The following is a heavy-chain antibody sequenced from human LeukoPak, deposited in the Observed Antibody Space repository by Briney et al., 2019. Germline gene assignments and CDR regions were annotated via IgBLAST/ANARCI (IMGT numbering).Heavy chain of an antibody. J-gene: IGHJ4*01. D-gene: IGHD4-11*01. CDR3: ARDAQRGFDYSNSLEY. V-gene: IGHV3-33*01. Sequence: PGGPLSLSCAASGFIYSHYGLHWVPQAPAKGLEGLAVLWSDGSNRFYAGSVKGRFTISRDNSQNTLFLQMNSLRAEDTAMYYCARDAQRGFDYSNSLEYWGHGTLVTVSS. CDR2: LWSDGSNR. CDR1: GFIYSHYG.